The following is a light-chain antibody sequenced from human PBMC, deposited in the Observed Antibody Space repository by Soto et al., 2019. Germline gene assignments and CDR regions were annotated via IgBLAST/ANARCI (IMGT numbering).Light chain of an antibody. CDR3: CSYAGSSTLYV. J-gene: IGLJ1*01. CDR2: EVN. Sequence: QSVLTQLAPVSGSPGQSITISCTGTSSDIGTYNLVSWYQQHPGKAPKLMIYEVNKRPSGVSDRFSGSKSGNTASLTISGLQAEDEADYYCCSYAGSSTLYVFGTGTKVTVL. CDR1: SSDIGTYNL. V-gene: IGLV2-23*02.